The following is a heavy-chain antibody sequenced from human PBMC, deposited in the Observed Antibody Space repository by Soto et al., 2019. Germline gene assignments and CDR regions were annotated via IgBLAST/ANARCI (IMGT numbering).Heavy chain of an antibody. Sequence: GASVKVSCKASGYTFTGYYMHWVRQAPGQGLEWMGWINPNSGGTNYAQKFQGWVTMTRDTSISTAYMELSRLRSDDTAVYYCALNQAGYCSGGSCYSPSSPQDYFDYWGQGTLVTVSS. CDR3: ALNQAGYCSGGSCYSPSSPQDYFDY. CDR2: INPNSGGT. J-gene: IGHJ4*02. V-gene: IGHV1-2*04. D-gene: IGHD2-15*01. CDR1: GYTFTGYY.